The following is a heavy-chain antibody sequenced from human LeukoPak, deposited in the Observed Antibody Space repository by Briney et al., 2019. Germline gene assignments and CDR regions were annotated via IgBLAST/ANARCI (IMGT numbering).Heavy chain of an antibody. V-gene: IGHV3-23*01. J-gene: IGHJ4*02. CDR1: GFTFSSYA. CDR3: AKYDSFDHYYDSSGRFDC. Sequence: GGSLRLSCAASGFTFSSYAMSWVRQAPGKGLAWVSAISGSGGDTYYADSVKGRFTISRDNSKNTLFLQMNSLRAEDTAVYYCAKYDSFDHYYDSSGRFDCWGQGTLVTVSP. D-gene: IGHD3-22*01. CDR2: ISGSGGDT.